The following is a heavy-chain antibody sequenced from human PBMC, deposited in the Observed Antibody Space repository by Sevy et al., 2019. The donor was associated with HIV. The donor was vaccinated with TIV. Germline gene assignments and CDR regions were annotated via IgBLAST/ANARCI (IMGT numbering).Heavy chain of an antibody. D-gene: IGHD2-2*01. V-gene: IGHV3-11*06. CDR3: ARVGADIVVVPAAIGEFDY. J-gene: IGHJ4*02. CDR1: VFTFSDYY. Sequence: GGSLRLSCAASVFTFSDYYMSWIRQAPGKGLEWVSYISSSSSYTNYADSVKGRFTISRDNAKNSLYLQMNSLRAEDTAVYYCARVGADIVVVPAAIGEFDYWGQGTLVTVSS. CDR2: ISSSSSYT.